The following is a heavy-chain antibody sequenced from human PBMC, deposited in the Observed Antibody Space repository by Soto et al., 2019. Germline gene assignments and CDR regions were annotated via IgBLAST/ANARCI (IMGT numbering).Heavy chain of an antibody. J-gene: IGHJ6*02. CDR1: AFIFSTYS. CDR3: ARDRRARSAYSSDYYYFSGMDV. Sequence: GGSLRLSCAAAAFIFSTYSMNWVRQASGKGPESVSHKSTSTTPIYYQASVKRRFNISSYNATNSLYLQMNSLRDDDTAVYFCARDRRARSAYSSDYYYFSGMDVCSQGTTVTVSS. D-gene: IGHD3-3*01. V-gene: IGHV3-48*02. CDR2: KSTSTTPI.